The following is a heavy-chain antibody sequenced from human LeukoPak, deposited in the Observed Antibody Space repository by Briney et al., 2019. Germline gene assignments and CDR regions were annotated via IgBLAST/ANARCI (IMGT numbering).Heavy chain of an antibody. CDR2: ISDDGGKK. J-gene: IGHJ4*02. CDR3: AKDLDHDYDDYGLDY. CDR1: GFTFSSYG. V-gene: IGHV3-30*18. Sequence: GGSLRLSCAASGFTFSSYGMHWVRQAPGKGLEWVALISDDGGKKYYADSVKGRFTISRDNSKNTLYLQMNSLRAEDTALYYCAKDLDHDYDDYGLDYWGQGTLVTVSS. D-gene: IGHD4-17*01.